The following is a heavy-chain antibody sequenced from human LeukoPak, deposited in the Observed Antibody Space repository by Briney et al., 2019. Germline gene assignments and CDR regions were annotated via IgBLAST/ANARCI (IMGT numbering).Heavy chain of an antibody. D-gene: IGHD5-12*01. V-gene: IGHV4-31*03. CDR1: GDSMNSGGYY. CDR2: ICYSGST. J-gene: IGHJ4*02. CDR3: ARGDGYRGYAFDC. Sequence: PSQTLSLTCTVSGDSMNSGGYYWSWLRPRPGKGLKWFGYICYSGSTYYSPSLNTRILISVDTSRDQFSLKLNSVTAADSAVYYCARGDGYRGYAFDCWGQGTLVTVSS.